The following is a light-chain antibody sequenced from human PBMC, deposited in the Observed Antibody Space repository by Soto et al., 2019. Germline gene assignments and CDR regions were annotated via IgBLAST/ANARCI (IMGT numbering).Light chain of an antibody. J-gene: IGKJ1*01. V-gene: IGKV3-11*01. CDR2: DAS. CDR3: QQRSNWPRT. Sequence: EIVLTQSPATLSLSPGERATLSCGASQSVGSYLAWYQQKPGQAPRLLIYDASNRATGIPARFSGSGSGTDFTLTISSLEPEDFVVYYCQQRSNWPRTFGQGTKVEIK. CDR1: QSVGSY.